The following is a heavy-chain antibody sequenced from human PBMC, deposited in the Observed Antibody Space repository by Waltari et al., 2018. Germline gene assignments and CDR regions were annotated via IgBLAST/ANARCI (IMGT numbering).Heavy chain of an antibody. J-gene: IGHJ4*02. CDR3: ARDRYSGSPKLYYFDY. CDR1: GYSISSGYY. CDR2: IYHSGTI. D-gene: IGHD6-13*01. V-gene: IGHV4-38-2*02. Sequence: QVQLQESGPGLVKPSETLSLTCTVSGYSISSGYYWCWIRQPPGKGLEWIGNIYHSGTISYNPSLKSRVTISVDTSKNQLSRKLNSVTAADTAVYYCARDRYSGSPKLYYFDYWGQGALVTVSS.